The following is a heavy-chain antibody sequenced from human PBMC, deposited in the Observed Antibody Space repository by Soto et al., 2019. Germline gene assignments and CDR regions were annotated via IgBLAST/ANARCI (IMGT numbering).Heavy chain of an antibody. V-gene: IGHV3-23*01. J-gene: IGHJ6*02. CDR1: GFTFSSYA. CDR3: AKVGSVSHYYYYGIDV. CDR2: ISGSGGST. D-gene: IGHD3-10*01. Sequence: GGSLRLSCAASGFTFSSYAMSWVRQAPGKGLEWVSAISGSGGSTYYADSVKDRFTISRDNSKNTLYLQMNSLRAEDTAVYYCAKVGSVSHYYYYGIDVWGQGTMVTVSS.